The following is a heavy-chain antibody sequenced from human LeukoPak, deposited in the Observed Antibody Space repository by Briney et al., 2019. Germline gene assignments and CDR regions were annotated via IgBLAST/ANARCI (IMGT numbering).Heavy chain of an antibody. CDR1: GSSFTSYW. CDR2: IYPGDSDT. V-gene: IGHV5-51*01. D-gene: IGHD4-17*01. Sequence: GESLKISCRGSGSSFTSYWIGWVRPMPGKGLEWMGIIYPGDSDTRYSPSFQGQVTISADKSISTAYLQWSSLKASDTAMYYCARPDYGDYLFYFDYWGQGTLVTVSS. J-gene: IGHJ4*02. CDR3: ARPDYGDYLFYFDY.